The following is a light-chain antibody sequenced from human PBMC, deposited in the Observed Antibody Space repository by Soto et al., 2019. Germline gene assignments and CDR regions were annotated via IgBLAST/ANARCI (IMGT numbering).Light chain of an antibody. CDR1: RSIINW. J-gene: IGKJ1*01. V-gene: IGKV1-5*03. Sequence: DIQMTQSPSTLSASVGDRVTITCRASRSIINWLAWYQQKSGKGPKHLIYKASNLQTGVPSRFSGSGYGTEFTLTISSLQPDDVATYYCQQYSDHWTFGQGTKVDIK. CDR2: KAS. CDR3: QQYSDHWT.